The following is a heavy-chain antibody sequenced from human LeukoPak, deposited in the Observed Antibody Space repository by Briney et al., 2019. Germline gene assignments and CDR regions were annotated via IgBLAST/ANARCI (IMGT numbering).Heavy chain of an antibody. CDR1: GGSISSGGYY. J-gene: IGHJ4*02. CDR3: ARDYYDSSGYFDY. D-gene: IGHD3-22*01. CDR2: IYYSGST. V-gene: IGHV4-31*03. Sequence: KPSQTLSLTCTVSGGSISSGGYYWSWIRQHPGKGLEWIGYIYYSGSTYCNPSLKSRVTISVDTSKNQFSLKLSSVTAADTAVYYCARDYYDSSGYFDYWGQGTLVTVSS.